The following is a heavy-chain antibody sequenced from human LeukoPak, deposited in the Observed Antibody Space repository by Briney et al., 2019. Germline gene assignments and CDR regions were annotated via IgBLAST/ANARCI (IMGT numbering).Heavy chain of an antibody. CDR1: GYSFSSNW. D-gene: IGHD1-7*01. CDR2: IYAANSDT. Sequence: GESLKISCKASGYSFSSNWIGWVRQMPGKGLEWMGIIYAANSDTRYSPSIQGQVTISADKSISTAYLQWRSLQASDTGIYYCTRALNGNTWWDSWSQGTLVTVSS. V-gene: IGHV5-51*01. CDR3: TRALNGNTWWDS. J-gene: IGHJ4*02.